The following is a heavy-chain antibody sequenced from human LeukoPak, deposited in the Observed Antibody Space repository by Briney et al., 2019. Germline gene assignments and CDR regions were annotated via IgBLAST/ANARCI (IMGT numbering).Heavy chain of an antibody. Sequence: KTSETLSLTCTVSGGSISSYYWSWIRQPPGKGLEWIGSIYYSGSTYYNPSLKSRVTISVDTSKNQFSLKLSSVTAADTAVYYCARQTRDGYFGYWGQGTLVTVSS. CDR3: ARQTRDGYFGY. V-gene: IGHV4-59*05. CDR1: GGSISSYY. D-gene: IGHD5-24*01. CDR2: IYYSGST. J-gene: IGHJ4*02.